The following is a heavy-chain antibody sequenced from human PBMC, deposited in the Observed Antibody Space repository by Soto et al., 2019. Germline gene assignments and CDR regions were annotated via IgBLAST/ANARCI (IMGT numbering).Heavy chain of an antibody. CDR1: GFTFSNAW. CDR3: TTGVGAVAGTHFDY. Sequence: GGSLRLSCAASGFTFSNAWMNWVRQAPGKGLEWVGRIKSKTDGGTTDYAAPVKGRFTISRDDSKNTLYLQMNSLKTEDTAVYYCTTGVGAVAGTHFDYWGQGTLVTVSS. J-gene: IGHJ4*02. CDR2: IKSKTDGGTT. D-gene: IGHD6-19*01. V-gene: IGHV3-15*07.